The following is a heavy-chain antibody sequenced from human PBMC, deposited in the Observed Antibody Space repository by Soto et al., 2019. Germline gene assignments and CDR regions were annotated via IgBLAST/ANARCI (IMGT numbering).Heavy chain of an antibody. D-gene: IGHD3-9*01. J-gene: IGHJ4*02. Sequence: HVQLVESGGGVVQPGRSLRLSCAASGFTFSSYAMHWVRQAPGKGLEWVAVISYDGSNKYYADSVKGRFTISRDNSKNTLYLQMNSLRAEDTAVYYCARELRYAIDYWGQGTLVTVSS. CDR3: ARELRYAIDY. CDR1: GFTFSSYA. CDR2: ISYDGSNK. V-gene: IGHV3-30-3*01.